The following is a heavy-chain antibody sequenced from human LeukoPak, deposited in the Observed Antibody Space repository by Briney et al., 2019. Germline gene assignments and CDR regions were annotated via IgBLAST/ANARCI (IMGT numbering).Heavy chain of an antibody. CDR1: GFTFSSYG. CDR3: ANGIAATTLFDY. V-gene: IGHV3-30*18. D-gene: IGHD5-12*01. J-gene: IGHJ4*02. Sequence: PGGSLRLSCAASGFTFSSYGMHWVRQAPGKGLEWVAVISYDGSNKYYADSVKGRFTISRDNSKNTLYLQMNSLRAEDTAVYYCANGIAATTLFDYWGQGTLVTVSS. CDR2: ISYDGSNK.